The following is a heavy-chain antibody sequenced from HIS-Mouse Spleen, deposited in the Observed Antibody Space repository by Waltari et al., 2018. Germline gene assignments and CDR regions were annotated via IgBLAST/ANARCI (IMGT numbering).Heavy chain of an antibody. D-gene: IGHD6-13*01. CDR3: ARYSSSWYADAFDI. J-gene: IGHJ3*02. V-gene: IGHV1-2*02. CDR1: GYTFTGYY. Sequence: QVQLVQSGAEVKKPGASVKVSCKASGYTFTGYYMHWVRQAPGQGLEWMGWINPNSGDTNYAQKFQGRVTMTRDTSISTAYMELSRLRSDDTAVYYCARYSSSWYADAFDIWGQGTMVTVSS. CDR2: INPNSGDT.